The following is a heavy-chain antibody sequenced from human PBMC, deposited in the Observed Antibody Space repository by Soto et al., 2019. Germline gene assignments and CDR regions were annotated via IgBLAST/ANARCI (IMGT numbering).Heavy chain of an antibody. V-gene: IGHV3-33*01. Sequence: QVQLVESGGGVVQPGRSLRLSCAASGFTFSSYGMNWVRQVPGKGLEWVAIIWYDGSNQYYADSVKGRFTISRDNSKNTLYLQMNSLRVEDTAVYYCARRMTTVTLSYYYYGMDVWGHGITVTVSS. D-gene: IGHD4-4*01. J-gene: IGHJ6*02. CDR3: ARRMTTVTLSYYYYGMDV. CDR1: GFTFSSYG. CDR2: IWYDGSNQ.